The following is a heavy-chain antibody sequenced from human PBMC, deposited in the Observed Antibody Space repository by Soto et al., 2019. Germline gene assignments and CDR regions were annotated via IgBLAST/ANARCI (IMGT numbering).Heavy chain of an antibody. CDR1: GGSFSGYY. Sequence: SETLSLTCAVYGGSFSGYYWSWIRQPPGKGLEWIGEINHSGSTNYNPSLKSRVTISVDTSKNQFSLKLSSVTAADTAVYYCASLRNYYGSGSYRFDASVWGKGTTVTVSS. D-gene: IGHD3-10*01. CDR2: INHSGST. CDR3: ASLRNYYGSGSYRFDASV. V-gene: IGHV4-34*01. J-gene: IGHJ6*04.